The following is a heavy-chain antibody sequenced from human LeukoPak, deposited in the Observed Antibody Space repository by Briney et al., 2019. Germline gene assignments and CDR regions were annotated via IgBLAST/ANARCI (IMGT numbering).Heavy chain of an antibody. Sequence: ASVKVSCKASGYTFTSYDINWVRQATGQGLEWMGWMNPNSGNTGYAQKFQGRVTITRNTSISTAYMELSSLKASDTAMYYCARQPLGRARINTLDYWGQGTLVTVSS. V-gene: IGHV1-8*03. CDR3: ARQPLGRARINTLDY. J-gene: IGHJ4*02. CDR1: GYTFTSYD. D-gene: IGHD3-16*01. CDR2: MNPNSGNT.